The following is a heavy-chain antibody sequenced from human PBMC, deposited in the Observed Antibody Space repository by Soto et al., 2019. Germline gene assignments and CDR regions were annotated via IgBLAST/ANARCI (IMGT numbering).Heavy chain of an antibody. D-gene: IGHD3-9*01. CDR1: GFSLSTSGVG. Sequence: SGPTLVNPTQTLTLTCTFSGFSLSTSGVGVGWIRQSPGKALEWLAVIYWDDDKRYSPSLKSRLSITKDTSKNQVVLTMTNMDPVDTATYYCAHKGPDDWHLDYWGQGTLVTVSS. J-gene: IGHJ4*02. CDR2: IYWDDDK. CDR3: AHKGPDDWHLDY. V-gene: IGHV2-5*02.